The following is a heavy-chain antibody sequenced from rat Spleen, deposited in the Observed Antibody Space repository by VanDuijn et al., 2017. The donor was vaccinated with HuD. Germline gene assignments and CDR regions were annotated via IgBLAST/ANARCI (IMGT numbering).Heavy chain of an antibody. Sequence: QVQLKESGPGLVQPSQTLSLTCTVSGFSLNNYGVIWVRQPPGKGLEWMGVTWGNGNTNYNSALKSRLSISRDTSKSQVYLKMNSLQSEDTATYYCARSFYGYNYDHFDYWGQGVMVTVSS. CDR2: TWGNGNT. J-gene: IGHJ2*01. CDR1: GFSLNNYG. D-gene: IGHD1-9*01. CDR3: ARSFYGYNYDHFDY. V-gene: IGHV2-13*01.